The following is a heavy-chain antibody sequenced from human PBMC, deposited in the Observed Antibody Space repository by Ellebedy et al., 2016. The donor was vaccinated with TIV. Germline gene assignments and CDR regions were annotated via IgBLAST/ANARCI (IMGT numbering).Heavy chain of an antibody. CDR3: ARNPPTYNWVDS. CDR1: GGSISRSSYY. V-gene: IGHV4-39*01. J-gene: IGHJ5*01. CDR2: IYYSGDT. Sequence: SETLSLTCTVPGGSISRSSYYWGWFRQPPGKGLEWIGNIYYSGDTDYNPSLKSRVTMSVDTSKNQFSLKLRSVTAADTAVYYCARNPPTYNWVDSWGQGTLVTVSS.